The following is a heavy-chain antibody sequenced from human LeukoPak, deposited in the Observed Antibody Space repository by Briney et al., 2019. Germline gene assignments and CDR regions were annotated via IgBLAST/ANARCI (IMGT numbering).Heavy chain of an antibody. J-gene: IGHJ6*03. CDR1: GYTFTGYY. V-gene: IGHV1-2*02. CDR2: INPNSGGT. CDR3: ARDCPSIAARPGSHYYYYMDV. D-gene: IGHD6-6*01. Sequence: ASVKVSCKASGYTFTGYYMHWVRQAPGQGLEWMGWINPNSGGTNYAQKFQGRVTMTRDTSISTAYMELSRLRSDGTAVYYCARDCPSIAARPGSHYYYYMDVWGKGTTVTVSS.